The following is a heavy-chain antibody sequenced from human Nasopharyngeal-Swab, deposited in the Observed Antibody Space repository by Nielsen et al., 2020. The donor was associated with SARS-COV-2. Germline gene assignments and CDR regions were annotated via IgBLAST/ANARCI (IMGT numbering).Heavy chain of an antibody. Sequence: GESLKTSCATSGFTLSSYAMHWVRQAPGKGLEWVAGISHDGGNENYADSVKGRFTISRDNFKNTLFLQMDSLRVEDTAVYFCVRDRSVSYCSGGACWVFWGQGTLVAVSS. J-gene: IGHJ1*01. CDR1: GFTLSSYA. CDR3: VRDRSVSYCSGGACWVF. V-gene: IGHV3-30*04. D-gene: IGHD2-15*01. CDR2: ISHDGGNE.